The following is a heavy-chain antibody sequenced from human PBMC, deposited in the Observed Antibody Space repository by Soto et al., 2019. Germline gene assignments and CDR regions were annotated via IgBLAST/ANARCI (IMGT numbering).Heavy chain of an antibody. CDR2: FDPEDGET. Sequence: ASVKVSCKVSGYTLTELSMHWVRQAPGKGLEWMGGFDPEDGETIYAQKFQGRVTMTEDTSTDTAYMELSSLRSEDTAVYYCATVGNYDILTGYYLFDPWGQGTLVTVSS. CDR1: GYTLTELS. CDR3: ATVGNYDILTGYYLFDP. D-gene: IGHD3-9*01. J-gene: IGHJ5*02. V-gene: IGHV1-24*01.